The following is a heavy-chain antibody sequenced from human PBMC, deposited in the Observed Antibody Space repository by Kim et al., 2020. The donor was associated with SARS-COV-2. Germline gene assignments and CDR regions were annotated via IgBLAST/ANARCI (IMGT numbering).Heavy chain of an antibody. Sequence: GGSLRLSCAASGFTFNTYLMHCVRQAPGKGLVRVSHINGGGSTTNYADSVKGRFTISRDNAKNTLYLEMNSRRAEVTAVYCCARAQGMDVWGQGTTVSFS. CDR3: ARAQGMDV. J-gene: IGHJ6*02. CDR2: INGGGSTT. V-gene: IGHV3-74*01. CDR1: GFTFNTYL.